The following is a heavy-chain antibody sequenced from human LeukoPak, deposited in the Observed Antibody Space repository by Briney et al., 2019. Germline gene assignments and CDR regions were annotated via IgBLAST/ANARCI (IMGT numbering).Heavy chain of an antibody. CDR1: GGSFSGYY. D-gene: IGHD2-2*01. V-gene: IGHV4-34*01. J-gene: IGHJ6*02. CDR3: ARLYCSSTSCYAFGMDV. Sequence: SETLPLTCAVYGGSFSGYYWSWIRQPPGQGLEWIGEINHSGSTNYNPSLKSRVTISVDTSKNQFSLKLSSVTAADTAVYYCARLYCSSTSCYAFGMDVWGQGTTVTVSS. CDR2: INHSGST.